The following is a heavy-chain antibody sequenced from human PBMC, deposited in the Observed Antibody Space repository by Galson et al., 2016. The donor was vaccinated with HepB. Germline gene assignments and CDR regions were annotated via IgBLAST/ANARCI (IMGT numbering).Heavy chain of an antibody. CDR1: GFSFSNYA. CDR2: ISGAGAST. J-gene: IGHJ6*02. V-gene: IGHV3-23*01. CDR3: VTGESRRSGSGYSAFYYYDMDV. D-gene: IGHD5-12*01. Sequence: SLRLSCAGSGFSFSNYAMTWVRQAPGQGLEWVSSISGAGASTYSADSVKGRFTISRDNSKSTMFLHMNNLGADDTAVYYCVTGESRRSGSGYSAFYYYDMDVWGQGTTVAVSS.